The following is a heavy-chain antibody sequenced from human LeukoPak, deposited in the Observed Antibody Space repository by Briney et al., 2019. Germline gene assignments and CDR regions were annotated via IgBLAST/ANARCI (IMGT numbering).Heavy chain of an antibody. CDR3: ARAPLSYGRPSYYYYMDV. V-gene: IGHV1-69*05. CDR1: GGTFSSYA. Sequence: SVKVSCKASGGTFSSYAISWVRQAPGQGLEWMGGIIPIFGTANYAQKFQGRVTITTDESTSTAYMELSSLRSEDTAVYYCARAPLSYGRPSYYYYMDVWGKGTTVTVSS. D-gene: IGHD5-18*01. J-gene: IGHJ6*03. CDR2: IIPIFGTA.